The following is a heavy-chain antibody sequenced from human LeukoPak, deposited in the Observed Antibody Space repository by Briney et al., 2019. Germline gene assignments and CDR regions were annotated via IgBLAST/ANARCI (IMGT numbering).Heavy chain of an antibody. J-gene: IGHJ5*02. CDR3: ARDRSYLWFDP. D-gene: IGHD1-26*01. CDR1: GFTFSSYG. CDR2: ISYDGSNK. V-gene: IGHV3-30*03. Sequence: PGGSLRLSCAASGFTFSSYGMHWVRQAPGKGLEWVAVISYDGSNKYYADSVKGRFTISRDNSKNTLYLQMNSLRPEDTAVYYCARDRSYLWFDPWGQGTLVTVSS.